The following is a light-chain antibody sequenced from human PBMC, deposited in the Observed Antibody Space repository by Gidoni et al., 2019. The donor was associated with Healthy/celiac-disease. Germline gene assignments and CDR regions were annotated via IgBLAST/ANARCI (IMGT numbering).Light chain of an antibody. CDR1: QSISSY. V-gene: IGKV1-39*01. Sequence: DIQMPQSPSSLSASVGDRVTITCRESQSISSYLNWYQQKPGKAPKLLIYAASSLQSGVPSRFSGNGSGTDFTLTISSLQPEDFATYYCQQSYSTPLITFGQXTRLEIK. CDR2: AAS. CDR3: QQSYSTPLIT. J-gene: IGKJ5*01.